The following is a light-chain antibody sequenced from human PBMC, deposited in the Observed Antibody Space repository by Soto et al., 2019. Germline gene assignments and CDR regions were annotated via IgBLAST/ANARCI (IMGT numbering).Light chain of an antibody. V-gene: IGLV1-44*01. CDR1: SSNIGHNT. J-gene: IGLJ2*01. CDR3: AAWDDSLNGYVV. CDR2: SND. Sequence: QAVVTQPPSASGTPGQRVTISCSGSSSNIGHNTVNWYQQLPGTAPKLLIYSNDRRPSGVPDRFFGSKSGTSASLAISGLQSEDEADYYCAAWDDSLNGYVVFGGGTKVTVL.